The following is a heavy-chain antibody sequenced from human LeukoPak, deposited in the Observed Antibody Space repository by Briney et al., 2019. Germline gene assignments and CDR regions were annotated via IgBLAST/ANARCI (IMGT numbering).Heavy chain of an antibody. Sequence: PSETLSLTCTVSGGSISSYYWSWIRQPPGKGLEWIGYIYYSGSTNYNPSLKSRVTISVDTSKNQFSLKLSSVTAADTAVYYCAGTPDFWTPYRGVYRGQGTLVTVSS. D-gene: IGHD3-3*01. CDR3: AGTPDFWTPYRGVY. J-gene: IGHJ4*02. CDR1: GGSISSYY. V-gene: IGHV4-59*01. CDR2: IYYSGST.